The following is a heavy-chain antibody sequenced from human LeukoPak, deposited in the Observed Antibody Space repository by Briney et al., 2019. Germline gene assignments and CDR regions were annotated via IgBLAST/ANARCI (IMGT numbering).Heavy chain of an antibody. Sequence: GESLKISCQGSGYSFSTYWINWVRQMPGKGLEWMGRIDPSDSHTNYRPSFQGHVTISADKSISTAYLQWSSLKASDTAMYYCASVYAGDFDYWGQGTLVTVSS. D-gene: IGHD2-8*01. J-gene: IGHJ4*02. CDR3: ASVYAGDFDY. CDR2: IDPSDSHT. CDR1: GYSFSTYW. V-gene: IGHV5-10-1*01.